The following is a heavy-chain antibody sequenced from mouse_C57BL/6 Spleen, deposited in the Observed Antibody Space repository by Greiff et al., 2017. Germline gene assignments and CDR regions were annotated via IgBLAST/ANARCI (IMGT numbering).Heavy chain of an antibody. CDR2: IDPETGGT. CDR1: GYTFTDYE. CDR3: TRGTTVVATGYFDY. D-gene: IGHD1-1*01. V-gene: IGHV1-15*01. J-gene: IGHJ2*01. Sequence: VQLQQSGAELVRPGASVTLSCKASGYTFTDYEMHWVKQTPVHGLEWIGAIDPETGGTTYKQKFKGEAILTADKSSSTAYMELRSLKSEDSAVYYCTRGTTVVATGYFDYWGQGTTLTVSS.